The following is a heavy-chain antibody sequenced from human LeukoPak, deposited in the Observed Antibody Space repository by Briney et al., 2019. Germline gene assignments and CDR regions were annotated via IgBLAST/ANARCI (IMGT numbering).Heavy chain of an antibody. CDR3: ARVLRYCSGGNCYSGGLGYMDV. Sequence: GGSLRLSCAASGFIFTNYAMSWVRQAPGKGLEWVSAISGSGGNTYYADSVKGRFTISRDNSMNTLYLQMSSLRAEDTAVYYCARVLRYCSGGNCYSGGLGYMDVWGKGTTVTISS. D-gene: IGHD2-15*01. V-gene: IGHV3-23*01. CDR1: GFIFTNYA. CDR2: ISGSGGNT. J-gene: IGHJ6*03.